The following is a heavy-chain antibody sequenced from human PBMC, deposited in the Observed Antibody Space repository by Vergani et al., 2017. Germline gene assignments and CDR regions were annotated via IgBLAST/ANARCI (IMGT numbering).Heavy chain of an antibody. CDR3: AKDLPSGTYGGDWLAP. D-gene: IGHD4-23*01. V-gene: IGHV3-30*18. Sequence: QVQLVESGGGVVQPGKSLRLSCAASGFSFSSYGMHWVRQAPSKGLEWVAVISYDGSNKYYADSVKGRFTISRDTSKNTLYLQMNSLRAEDTAVYYCAKDLPSGTYGGDWLAPWGQGTLVTVSS. J-gene: IGHJ5*02. CDR1: GFSFSSYG. CDR2: ISYDGSNK.